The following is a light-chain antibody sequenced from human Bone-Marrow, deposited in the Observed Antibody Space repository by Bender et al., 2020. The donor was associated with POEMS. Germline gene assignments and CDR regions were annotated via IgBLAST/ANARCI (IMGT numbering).Light chain of an antibody. CDR3: SSYAGSNNLV. Sequence: QSVLTQPPSASGTPGQSVIISCSGTDSNFGGNNVNWYQHLPGTAPRLVVYSNYQRPSGVPARFSGSKSGTSASLAISDIQSEDEADYYCSSYAGSNNLVFGGGTKLTVL. V-gene: IGLV1-44*01. J-gene: IGLJ3*02. CDR1: DSNFGGNN. CDR2: SNY.